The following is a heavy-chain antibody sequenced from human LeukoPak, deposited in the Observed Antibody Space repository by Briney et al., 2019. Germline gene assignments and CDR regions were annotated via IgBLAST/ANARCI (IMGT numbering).Heavy chain of an antibody. V-gene: IGHV3-53*01. CDR2: IYSGGST. Sequence: GGSLRLSCAASGFTVSSNYMSWVRQAPGKGLEWVSVIYSGGSTYYADSVKGRLTISRDNAKNSLYLQMNSLRAEDTAVYYCAKKWSPNLCFDYWGQGTLVTVSS. D-gene: IGHD1-14*01. CDR1: GFTVSSNY. J-gene: IGHJ4*02. CDR3: AKKWSPNLCFDY.